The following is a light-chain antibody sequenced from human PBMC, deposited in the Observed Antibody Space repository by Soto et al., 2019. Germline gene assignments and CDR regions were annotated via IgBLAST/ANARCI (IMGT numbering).Light chain of an antibody. Sequence: DIRMTQSPSTLSASVGDRVTITCRASESISGWLTWYQQKPGKAPKLLIYKASSLASGVPSRFSGSVSGAEFTLTINSLQPDDVATYYCQQYSSYPWTFGQGTKVQIK. CDR3: QQYSSYPWT. CDR2: KAS. J-gene: IGKJ1*01. V-gene: IGKV1-5*03. CDR1: ESISGW.